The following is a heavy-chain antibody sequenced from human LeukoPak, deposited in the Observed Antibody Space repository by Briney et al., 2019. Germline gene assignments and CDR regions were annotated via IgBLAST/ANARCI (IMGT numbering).Heavy chain of an antibody. D-gene: IGHD4-23*01. CDR1: GGTFSSYA. CDR2: ISAYNGNT. J-gene: IGHJ4*02. Sequence: ASVKVSCKASGGTFSSYAISWVRQAPGQGLEWMGWISAYNGNTNYAQKLQGRVTMTTDTSTSTAYMELRSLRSDDTAVYYCAALYGGNPYDADYWGQGTLVTVSS. V-gene: IGHV1-18*01. CDR3: AALYGGNPYDADY.